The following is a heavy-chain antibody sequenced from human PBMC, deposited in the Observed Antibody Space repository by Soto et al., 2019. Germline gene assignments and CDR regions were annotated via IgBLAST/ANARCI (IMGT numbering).Heavy chain of an antibody. Sequence: QVQLVQSGAEVKKPGASVKVSCKASGYTFTTYGISWVRQAPGQGLEWMGWINPYNGNTNYAQKRQGRVTMTPDTSTSTAYMELRSLRSDDTAVYYCARDPVGGNWFDPWGQGTLVTVSS. CDR2: INPYNGNT. CDR3: ARDPVGGNWFDP. CDR1: GYTFTTYG. V-gene: IGHV1-18*01. D-gene: IGHD1-26*01. J-gene: IGHJ5*02.